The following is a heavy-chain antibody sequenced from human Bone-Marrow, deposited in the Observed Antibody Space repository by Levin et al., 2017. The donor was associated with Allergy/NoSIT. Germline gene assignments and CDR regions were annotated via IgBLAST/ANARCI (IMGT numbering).Heavy chain of an antibody. CDR3: AKSNSGWYQGRGAFDI. CDR2: ISWNSGSI. CDR1: GFTFDDYA. V-gene: IGHV3-9*01. D-gene: IGHD6-19*01. J-gene: IGHJ3*02. Sequence: GGSLRLSCAASGFTFDDYAMHWVRQAPGKGLEWVSGISWNSGSIGYADSVKGRFTISRDNAKNSLYLQMNSLRAEDTALYYCAKSNSGWYQGRGAFDIWGQGTMVTVSS.